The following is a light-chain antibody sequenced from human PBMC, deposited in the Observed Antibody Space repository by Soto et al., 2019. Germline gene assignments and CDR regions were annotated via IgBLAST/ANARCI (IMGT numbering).Light chain of an antibody. CDR1: QSISSY. CDR3: QQSYSTPYT. V-gene: IGKV1-39*01. CDR2: AAS. Sequence: DIQMTQSPYSLSASVGDRVTITCRASQSISSYLNWYQQKPGKAPKLLIYAASSLQSGVPSRFSGSGYGTDFPLTISSLQPEDFATYYCQQSYSTPYTFGQGTKLEIK. J-gene: IGKJ2*01.